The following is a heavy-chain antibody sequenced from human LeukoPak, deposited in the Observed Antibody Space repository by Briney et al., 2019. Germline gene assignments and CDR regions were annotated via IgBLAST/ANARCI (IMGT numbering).Heavy chain of an antibody. CDR2: IAGSDTTT. D-gene: IGHD3-22*01. CDR1: GFAFSAYE. Sequence: GGSLRLSCLASGFAFSAYEMNWVRQAPGKGLEWVSYIAGSDTTTYYADAVKGRFTIFRDNAKNSLYLQMNSLRAEDTALYYCTTLGYHLDSWGQGTLVTVSS. V-gene: IGHV3-48*03. J-gene: IGHJ4*02. CDR3: TTLGYHLDS.